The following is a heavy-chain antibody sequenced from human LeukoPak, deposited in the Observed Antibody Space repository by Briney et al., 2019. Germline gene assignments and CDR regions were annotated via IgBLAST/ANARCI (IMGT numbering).Heavy chain of an antibody. CDR1: GYSISSGYY. CDR3: ARGYCSSTSCRQRYFDY. Sequence: PSETLSLTCTVSGYSISSGYYWGWIRQPPGKGLEWIGSIYHSGSTYYNPSLKSRVTISVDTSKNQFSLKLSSVTAADTAVYYCARGYCSSTSCRQRYFDYWGQGTLVTVSS. CDR2: IYHSGST. V-gene: IGHV4-38-2*02. J-gene: IGHJ4*02. D-gene: IGHD2-2*01.